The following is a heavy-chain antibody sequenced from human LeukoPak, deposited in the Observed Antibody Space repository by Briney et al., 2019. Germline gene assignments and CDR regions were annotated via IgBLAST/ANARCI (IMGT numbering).Heavy chain of an antibody. V-gene: IGHV4-59*01. CDR1: GGSISSYY. Sequence: SETLSLTCTVSGGSISSYYWSWIRQPPGKGLEWIGYIYYSGSTNYNPSLKSRVTISVDTSKNQFSLNLNSVTAADTAVYYCARGVDYDFWSGTLFDPWGQGTLVSASS. D-gene: IGHD3-3*01. CDR2: IYYSGST. CDR3: ARGVDYDFWSGTLFDP. J-gene: IGHJ5*02.